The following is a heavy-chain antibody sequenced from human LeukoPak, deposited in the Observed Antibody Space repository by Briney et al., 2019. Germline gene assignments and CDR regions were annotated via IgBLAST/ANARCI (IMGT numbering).Heavy chain of an antibody. CDR3: ARAHHYYDSRGYYPNWFDP. Sequence: SETLSLTCTVSGGSISSYYWSWIRQPPGKGLEWIGYIYYSGSTNYNPSLKSRVTISVDTSKNQFSLKLSSVTAADTAVYYCARAHHYYDSRGYYPNWFDPWGQGTLVTVSS. D-gene: IGHD3-22*01. V-gene: IGHV4-59*01. J-gene: IGHJ5*02. CDR1: GGSISSYY. CDR2: IYYSGST.